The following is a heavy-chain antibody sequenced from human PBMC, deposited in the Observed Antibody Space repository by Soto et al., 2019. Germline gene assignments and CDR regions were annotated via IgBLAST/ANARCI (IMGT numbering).Heavy chain of an antibody. CDR3: ARSFSIAVAPKYYFDY. D-gene: IGHD6-19*01. CDR1: GGTFSSYT. CDR2: IIPILGIA. V-gene: IGHV1-69*02. Sequence: QVQLVQSGAEVKKPGSSVKVSCKASGGTFSSYTISWVRQAPGQGLEWMGRIIPILGIANYAQKFQGRVTITADKSTSTAYMELSSLRSEDTVVYYCARSFSIAVAPKYYFDYWGQGTLVTVSS. J-gene: IGHJ4*02.